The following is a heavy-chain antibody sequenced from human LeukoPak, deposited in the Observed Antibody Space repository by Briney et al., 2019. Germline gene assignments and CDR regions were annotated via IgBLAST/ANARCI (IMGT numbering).Heavy chain of an antibody. V-gene: IGHV3-20*04. CDR3: AREGYRETAFDI. D-gene: IGHD3-16*02. CDR1: GFTFSSYA. J-gene: IGHJ3*02. CDR2: INWNGGST. Sequence: PGGSLRLSCAASGFTFSSYAMSWVRQAPGKGLEWVSGINWNGGSTGYADSVKGRFTISRDNAKNSLYLQMNSLRAEDTALYYCAREGYRETAFDIWGQGTMVTVSS.